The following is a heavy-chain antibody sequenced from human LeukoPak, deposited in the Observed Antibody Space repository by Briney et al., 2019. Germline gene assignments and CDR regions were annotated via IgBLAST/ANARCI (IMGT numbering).Heavy chain of an antibody. CDR2: IYYSGST. CDR1: GGSVSSGSYY. Sequence: SETLSLTCTVSGGSVSSGSYYWSWIRQPPGTGLEWIGYIYYSGSTNYNPSLKSRVTISVDTSKNQFSLKLSSVTAADTAVYYCARGLQSWFDPWGQGTLSPSPQ. V-gene: IGHV4-61*01. CDR3: ARGLQSWFDP. J-gene: IGHJ5*02.